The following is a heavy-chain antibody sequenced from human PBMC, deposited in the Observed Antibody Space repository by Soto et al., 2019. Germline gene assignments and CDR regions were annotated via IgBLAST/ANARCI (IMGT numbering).Heavy chain of an antibody. CDR1: GFAFSDYA. CDR3: AKTCGSNWLLDY. D-gene: IGHD6-13*01. J-gene: IGHJ4*02. V-gene: IGHV3-23*01. CDR2: LSGSGGSI. Sequence: ESGGGLAQPGGSLRLSCAGSGFAFSDYAISWVRQAPGTGLEWVSALSGSGGSIYYADSVKGRFTISRDNAKNTVYLQMSSLRGEDTAIYYCAKTCGSNWLLDYRGRGNLVTVSP.